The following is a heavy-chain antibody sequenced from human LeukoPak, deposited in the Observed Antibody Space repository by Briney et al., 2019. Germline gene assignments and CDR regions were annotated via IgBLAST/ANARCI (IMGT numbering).Heavy chain of an antibody. V-gene: IGHV3-23*01. Sequence: GGSLRLSCAASGFTFSSYAMTWVRQAPGKGLEWVSAISGSGGSTYYADSVKGRFTISRDNSKNTLYLRMNSLRAEDTAVYHCAKRWSWIDYWGQGTLVTVSS. CDR3: AKRWSWIDY. CDR2: ISGSGGST. D-gene: IGHD1-26*01. J-gene: IGHJ4*02. CDR1: GFTFSSYA.